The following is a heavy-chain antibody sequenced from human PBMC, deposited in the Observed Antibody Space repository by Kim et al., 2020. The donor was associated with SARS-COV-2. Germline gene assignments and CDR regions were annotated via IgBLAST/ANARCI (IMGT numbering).Heavy chain of an antibody. CDR1: GGFISNKNYY. CDR2: INESGST. V-gene: IGHV4-39*07. J-gene: IGHJ3*01. CDR3: ARAAFIMVRGVTITQRVGFDV. D-gene: IGHD3-10*01. Sequence: SETLSLTCTVSGGFISNKNYYWDWIRQAPGKGLEWIGEINESGSTNHNPSLKSLVSISVDTSKNQFSLRLTSVTAADTAVYYCARAAFIMVRGVTITQRVGFDVWGQGTMVTVSS.